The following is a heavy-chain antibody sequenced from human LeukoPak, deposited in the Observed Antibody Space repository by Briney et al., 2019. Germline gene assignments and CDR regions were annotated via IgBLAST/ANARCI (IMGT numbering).Heavy chain of an antibody. Sequence: PSETLSLTCTVSGGSISSHYWSWIRQPPGKGLEWIGYIYYSGSTNYNPSLKSRVTISVDTSKNQFSLKLSSVTAADTAVYYCARDVSAAGNNWFDPWGQGTLVTVSS. CDR1: GGSISSHY. D-gene: IGHD6-13*01. CDR3: ARDVSAAGNNWFDP. J-gene: IGHJ5*02. V-gene: IGHV4-59*11. CDR2: IYYSGST.